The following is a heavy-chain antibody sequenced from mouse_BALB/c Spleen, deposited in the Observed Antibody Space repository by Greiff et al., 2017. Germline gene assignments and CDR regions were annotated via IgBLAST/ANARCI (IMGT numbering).Heavy chain of an antibody. Sequence: DVMLVESGGGLVKPGGSLKLSCAASGFTFSDYYMYWVRQTPEKRLEWVATISDGGSYTYYPDSVKGRFTISRDNAKNNLYLQMSSLKSEDTAMYYCARDHYGNYLYWYFDVWGAGTTVTVSS. V-gene: IGHV5-4*02. D-gene: IGHD2-1*01. CDR2: ISDGGSYT. CDR3: ARDHYGNYLYWYFDV. J-gene: IGHJ1*01. CDR1: GFTFSDYY.